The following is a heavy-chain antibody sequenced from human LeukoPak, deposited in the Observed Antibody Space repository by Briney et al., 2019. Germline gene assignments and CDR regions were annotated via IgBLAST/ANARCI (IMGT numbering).Heavy chain of an antibody. CDR1: GYSISSGYY. J-gene: IGHJ4*02. CDR2: IYYSGST. V-gene: IGHV4-61*01. D-gene: IGHD3-9*01. CDR3: ARGSPGYDILTGYYRGYYFDY. Sequence: SETLSLTCTVSGYSISSGYYWGWIRQPPGKGLEWIGYIYYSGSTNYNPSLKSRVTISVDTSKNQFSLKLSSVTAADTAVYYCARGSPGYDILTGYYRGYYFDYWGQGTLVTVSS.